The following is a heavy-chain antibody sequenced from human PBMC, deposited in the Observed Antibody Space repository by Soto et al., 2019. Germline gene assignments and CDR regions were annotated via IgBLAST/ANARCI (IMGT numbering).Heavy chain of an antibody. CDR2: IWYDGSNK. CDR1: GFTFSSYG. V-gene: IGHV3-33*01. J-gene: IGHJ3*02. D-gene: IGHD5-18*01. Sequence: QVQLVESGGGVVQPGRSLRLSCAASGFTFSSYGMHWVRQAPGKGLEWVAGIWYDGSNKYYADSVKGRFTISRDNSNNTLYLHMNTLKAEATAVYYCARASAGYSYGPDAFHIWGQGTMVTVSS. CDR3: ARASAGYSYGPDAFHI.